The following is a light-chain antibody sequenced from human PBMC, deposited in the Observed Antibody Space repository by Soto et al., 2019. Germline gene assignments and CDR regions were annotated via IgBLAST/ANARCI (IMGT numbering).Light chain of an antibody. CDR2: AAS. Sequence: DIQMTQSPSSLSASVGDRVTITCRASQGVTSYLAWYQQKPGKVPKLLIYAASTLQSGVPSRFSGIGSGTDFTLTISSLQPEDVATYYCQKYNSATWTFGQGTKVEIK. J-gene: IGKJ1*01. CDR3: QKYNSATWT. CDR1: QGVTSY. V-gene: IGKV1-27*01.